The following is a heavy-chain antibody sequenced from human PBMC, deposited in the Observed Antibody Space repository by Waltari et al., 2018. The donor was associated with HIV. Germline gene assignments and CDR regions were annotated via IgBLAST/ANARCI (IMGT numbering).Heavy chain of an antibody. J-gene: IGHJ5*02. D-gene: IGHD3-10*01. Sequence: QVQLQESGPGLVKPSETLSLTCAVSGYSLSSGYYWGWIRQPPGKGLEWIGSIYHSGSTYYNPSLKSRVTISVDTSKNQFSLKLSSVTAADTAVYYCARGYITMVRGVNNWFDPWGQGTLVTVSS. CDR1: GYSLSSGYY. CDR3: ARGYITMVRGVNNWFDP. CDR2: IYHSGST. V-gene: IGHV4-38-2*01.